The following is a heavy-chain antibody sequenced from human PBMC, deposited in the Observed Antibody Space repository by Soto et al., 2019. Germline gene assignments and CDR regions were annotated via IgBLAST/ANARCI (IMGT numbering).Heavy chain of an antibody. Sequence: SETLSLTXTVSGGSISSGGYYWSWIRQHPGKGLEWIGYIYYSGSTYYNPSLKSRVTISVDTSKNQFSLKLSSVTAADTAVYYCASSVTSYYYGMDVWGQGTTVTVSS. CDR3: ASSVTSYYYGMDV. CDR2: IYYSGST. CDR1: GGSISSGGYY. V-gene: IGHV4-31*02. D-gene: IGHD4-4*01. J-gene: IGHJ6*02.